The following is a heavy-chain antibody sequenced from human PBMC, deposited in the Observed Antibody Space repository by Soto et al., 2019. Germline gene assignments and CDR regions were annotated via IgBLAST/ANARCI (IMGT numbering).Heavy chain of an antibody. CDR1: GFTFSNAW. CDR3: TTDHLKEVTATRVGVRYYFDY. D-gene: IGHD2-21*02. Sequence: GGSLRLSCAASGFTFSNAWMSWVRQAPGKGLEWVGRIKSKTDGGTTDYAAPVKGRFTISRDDSKNTLYLQMNSLKTEDTAVYYCTTDHLKEVTATRVGVRYYFDYWGQGTLVTVSS. V-gene: IGHV3-15*01. J-gene: IGHJ4*02. CDR2: IKSKTDGGTT.